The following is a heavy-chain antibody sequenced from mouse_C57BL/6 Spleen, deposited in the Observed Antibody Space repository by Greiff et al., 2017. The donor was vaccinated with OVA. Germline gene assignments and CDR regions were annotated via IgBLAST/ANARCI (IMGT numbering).Heavy chain of an antibody. J-gene: IGHJ2*01. Sequence: EVKVEESGGGLVKPGGSLKLSCAASGFTFSSYAMSWVRQTPEKRLEWVATISDGGSYTYYPDNVKGRFTISRDNAKNNLYLQMSHLKSEDTAMYYCAREEGSAYYFDYWGQGTTLTVSS. CDR2: ISDGGSYT. D-gene: IGHD1-1*02. V-gene: IGHV5-4*01. CDR1: GFTFSSYA. CDR3: AREEGSAYYFDY.